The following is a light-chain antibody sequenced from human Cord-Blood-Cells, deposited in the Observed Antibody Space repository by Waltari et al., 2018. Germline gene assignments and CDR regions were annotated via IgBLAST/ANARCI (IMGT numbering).Light chain of an antibody. CDR3: QSYDSSLSGSV. Sequence: QSVLTQPPSVSGAPGQRVTISCTGSSSNIGAGYDVHWYQQLPGTAPKLLIYVNRNRPSGVPVRFSGSKSGTSASLAITGLQAEDEAGYYCQSYDSSLSGSVFGGGTKLTVL. J-gene: IGLJ3*02. V-gene: IGLV1-40*01. CDR2: VNR. CDR1: SSNIGAGYD.